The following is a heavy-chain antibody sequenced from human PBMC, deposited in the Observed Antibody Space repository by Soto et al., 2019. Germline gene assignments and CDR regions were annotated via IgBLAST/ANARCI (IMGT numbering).Heavy chain of an antibody. J-gene: IGHJ6*02. D-gene: IGHD3-10*02. V-gene: IGHV3-30-3*01. CDR2: ISYDGSKT. CDR3: ARDHGMFLSYYYYGMDV. Sequence: QVQLVESGGGVVQPGRSLTLSCEASGFTFSRFSMHWVRQAPAKGLAWVAVISYDGSKTHYAESVKGRFNIARDDSKNTVFLQMNNLRGEDSAVYYCARDHGMFLSYYYYGMDVWGQGTTVSVSS. CDR1: GFTFSRFS.